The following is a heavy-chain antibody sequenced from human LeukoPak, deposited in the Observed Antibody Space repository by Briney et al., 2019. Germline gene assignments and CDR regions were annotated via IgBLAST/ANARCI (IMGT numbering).Heavy chain of an antibody. J-gene: IGHJ6*03. CDR2: MSPNSGNT. V-gene: IGHV1-18*01. Sequence: ASVKVSCKASGYTFTTYEIYWVRQATGQGLEWVGWMSPNSGNTNYAQKLQCRVTMTTDTSTSTAYMELRSLRSDDTAVYYCARDGIDYYYYYMDVWGKGSTVTVSS. CDR3: ARDGIDYYYYYMDV. CDR1: GYTFTTYE.